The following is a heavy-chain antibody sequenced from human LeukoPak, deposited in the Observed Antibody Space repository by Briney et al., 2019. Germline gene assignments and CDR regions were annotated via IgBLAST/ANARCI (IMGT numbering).Heavy chain of an antibody. D-gene: IGHD3-22*01. Sequence: GGSLRLSCAASGFTFSSYAMSWFRQAPGKGLERVGSIRSKAYGGTTEYSASVKGRFTISRDDSKSIAYLQMNSLKTEDTAVYYCTRDPLYYYDSSGYYLYWGQGTLVTVSS. CDR1: GFTFSSYA. V-gene: IGHV3-49*03. CDR3: TRDPLYYYDSSGYYLY. J-gene: IGHJ4*02. CDR2: IRSKAYGGTT.